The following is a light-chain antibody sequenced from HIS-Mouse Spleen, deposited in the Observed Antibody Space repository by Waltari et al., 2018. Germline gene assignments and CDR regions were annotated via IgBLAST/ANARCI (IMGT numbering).Light chain of an antibody. J-gene: IGLJ1*01. CDR3: SSYAGSNNYV. V-gene: IGLV2-8*01. CDR1: SSDAGGSHY. Sequence: QSALTQPPSPSRSPGQPRTIPCTGTSSDAGGSHYVSLSQQHPGKAPKLMIYEVSKRPSGVPDRFSGSKSGNTASLTVSGLQAEDEADYYCSSYAGSNNYVFGTGTKVTVL. CDR2: EVS.